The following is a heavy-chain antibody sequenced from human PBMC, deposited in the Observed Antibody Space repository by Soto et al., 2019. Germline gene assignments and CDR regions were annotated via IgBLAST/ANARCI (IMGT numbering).Heavy chain of an antibody. CDR3: ARGGDRFDGMDV. Sequence: EVQLVESGGGLVQPGGSLRLSCAASGFGFNGYDMHWVRQAPGKNLEWVAAISTAGDIYYLGSVKGRFTISREDAKNSLSLQMNSLRVGDTAVYYCARGGDRFDGMDVWGQGTTVTVSS. J-gene: IGHJ6*02. D-gene: IGHD3-16*01. V-gene: IGHV3-13*01. CDR1: GFGFNGYD. CDR2: ISTAGDI.